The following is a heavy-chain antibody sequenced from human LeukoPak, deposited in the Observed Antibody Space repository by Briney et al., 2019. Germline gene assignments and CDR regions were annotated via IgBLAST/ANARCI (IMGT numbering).Heavy chain of an antibody. Sequence: GGSLRLSCAASGFTFSSYAMSWVRQAPGQGLEWVAVIKGSGVSTYYPDSVKGRFTISRDNSKNTLYLKMDSLSADATAVYYCAKGDGSGYSSPIDYWGQETLVTVSS. CDR1: GFTFSSYA. J-gene: IGHJ4*02. V-gene: IGHV3-23*01. CDR3: AKGDGSGYSSPIDY. D-gene: IGHD3-22*01. CDR2: IKGSGVST.